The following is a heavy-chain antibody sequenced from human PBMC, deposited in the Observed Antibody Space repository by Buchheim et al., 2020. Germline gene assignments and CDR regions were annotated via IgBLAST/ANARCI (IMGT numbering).Heavy chain of an antibody. Sequence: EVQLLESGGGLIQPGGSLRLSCAASGFTFTNYAMSWVRQAPGKGLEWVSGVSGSGGTTYYADSVKGRFTISRDNSKNTLYLQMNSLRAEDTAVYYCAKVAGYCSSTSCYTNYYYYGMDVWGQGTT. V-gene: IGHV3-23*01. CDR2: VSGSGGTT. CDR1: GFTFTNYA. CDR3: AKVAGYCSSTSCYTNYYYYGMDV. J-gene: IGHJ6*02. D-gene: IGHD2-2*02.